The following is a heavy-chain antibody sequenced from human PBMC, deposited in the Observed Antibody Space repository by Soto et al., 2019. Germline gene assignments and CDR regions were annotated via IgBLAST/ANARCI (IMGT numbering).Heavy chain of an antibody. CDR3: ARNSNHYSPDGLDV. Sequence: EVRLVESGGGLVQPGRSLRLSCAASGFTFDDYAFHWVRQVPGKGLEWVSGINWKGSNIGYADSVKGRFTISRDNAKNSIYLQMNSLRAENTALYYCARNSNHYSPDGLDVWGQGTTVTVS. CDR1: GFTFDDYA. D-gene: IGHD2-15*01. J-gene: IGHJ6*02. CDR2: INWKGSNI. V-gene: IGHV3-9*01.